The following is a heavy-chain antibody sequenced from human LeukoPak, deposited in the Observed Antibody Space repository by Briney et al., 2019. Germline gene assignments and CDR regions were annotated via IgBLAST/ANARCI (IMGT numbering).Heavy chain of an antibody. D-gene: IGHD3-22*01. CDR1: GFTFTTYS. J-gene: IGHJ4*02. V-gene: IGHV3-21*01. CDR3: ARGISGTSGYYFCGLDH. Sequence: GGSLRLSCAASGFTFTTYSMNWVRQAPGKGLEWVSSISSTSSYIYYADSVKGRFTISRDNAKNSLYLQMNSLRAEDTAVYYCARGISGTSGYYFCGLDHWGQGTLVTVSS. CDR2: ISSTSSYI.